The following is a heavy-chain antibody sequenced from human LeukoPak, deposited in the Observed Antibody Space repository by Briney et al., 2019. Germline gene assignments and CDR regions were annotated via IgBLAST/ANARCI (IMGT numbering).Heavy chain of an antibody. CDR2: IYYSGST. CDR3: ARKIIAAAGTPNWFDP. Sequence: KASETLSLTCTVSGGSISSYYWSWIRQPPGKGLEWIGYIYYSGSTNYNPSPKSRVTISVDTSKNQFSLKLSSVTAADTAVYYCARKIIAAAGTPNWFDPWGQGTLVTVSS. V-gene: IGHV4-59*08. J-gene: IGHJ5*02. CDR1: GGSISSYY. D-gene: IGHD6-13*01.